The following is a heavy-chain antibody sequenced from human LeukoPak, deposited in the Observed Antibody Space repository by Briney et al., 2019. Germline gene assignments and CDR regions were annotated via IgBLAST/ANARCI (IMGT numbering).Heavy chain of an antibody. V-gene: IGHV3-30*04. D-gene: IGHD6-13*01. CDR3: ARRWSFDY. CDR1: GFTFNIYA. Sequence: GGSLRLSCAASGFTFNIYAMHWVRQAPGKGLEWVAVISYDESNKYYADSVKGRFTISRDNSKNTLYLQMNSLRAEDTAVYYCARRWSFDYWGQGTLVTVSS. CDR2: ISYDESNK. J-gene: IGHJ4*02.